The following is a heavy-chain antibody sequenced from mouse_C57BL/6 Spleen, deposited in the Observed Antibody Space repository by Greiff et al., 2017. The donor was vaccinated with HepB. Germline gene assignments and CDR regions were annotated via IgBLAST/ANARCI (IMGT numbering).Heavy chain of an antibody. Sequence: LQESGAELARPGASVKLSCKASGYTFTSYGISWVKQRTGQGLEWIGEIYPRSGNTYYNEKFKGKATLTADKSSSTAYMELRSLTSEDSAVYFCARSRGSSSSYLAYWGQGTLVTVSA. CDR3: ARSRGSSSSYLAY. D-gene: IGHD1-1*01. CDR2: IYPRSGNT. V-gene: IGHV1-81*01. CDR1: GYTFTSYG. J-gene: IGHJ3*01.